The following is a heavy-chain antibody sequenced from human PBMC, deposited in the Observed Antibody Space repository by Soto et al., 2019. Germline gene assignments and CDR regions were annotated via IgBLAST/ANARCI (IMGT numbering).Heavy chain of an antibody. CDR2: ISSSSSSR. CDR1: GFTLSSYS. Sequence: EVQLVESGGGLVQPGGSLRLSCAASGFTLSSYSMNWVRQAPGKGLEWVSYISSSSSSRHYADSVKGRFTISRDNAKNSLYLQMNSLRGEDTAMYYCAIDREYDFWSGYVGGFDYWGQGTLVTVSS. V-gene: IGHV3-48*01. D-gene: IGHD3-3*01. J-gene: IGHJ4*02. CDR3: AIDREYDFWSGYVGGFDY.